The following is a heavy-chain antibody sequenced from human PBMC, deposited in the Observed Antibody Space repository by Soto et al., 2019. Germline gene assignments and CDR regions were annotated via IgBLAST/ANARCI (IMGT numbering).Heavy chain of an antibody. V-gene: IGHV1-3*01. CDR3: ARDMVRGVIITVFDY. CDR1: GYTFTSYA. D-gene: IGHD3-10*01. CDR2: INAGNGNT. J-gene: IGHJ4*02. Sequence: QVQLVQSGAAVKKPGASVKVSCKPSGYTFTSYAMHWVRQAPGQRLEWMGWINAGNGNTKYSQKFQGRVTITRDTSASTAYMELSSLRSEDTAVYYCARDMVRGVIITVFDYWGQGTLVAVSS.